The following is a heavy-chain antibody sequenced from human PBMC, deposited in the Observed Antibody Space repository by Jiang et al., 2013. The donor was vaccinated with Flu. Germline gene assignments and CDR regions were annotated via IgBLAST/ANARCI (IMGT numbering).Heavy chain of an antibody. J-gene: IGHJ6*02. V-gene: IGHV7-4-1*02. D-gene: IGHD3-10*01. CDR1: GFNFHNYA. CDR3: ASYTTRVKIIRGVPTLDGMDV. Sequence: QSGSELKKPGASVKVSCKASGFNFHNYAMNWVRQAPGQGLEWMGWISTNTGESTYAQGFTGRFDFSMDTSVTTAYLQISSLKAEDTAVYFCASYTTRVKIIRGVPTLDGMDVWGQGPRSPSP. CDR2: ISTNTGES.